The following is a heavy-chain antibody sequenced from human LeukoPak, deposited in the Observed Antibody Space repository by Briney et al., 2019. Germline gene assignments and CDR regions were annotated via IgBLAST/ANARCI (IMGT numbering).Heavy chain of an antibody. CDR1: RYTFTGYY. J-gene: IGHJ4*02. Sequence: ASVKVSCKASRYTFTGYYMHWVRQAPGQGLEWMGWINPNSGGTNYAQKFQGRVTMTRDTSISTAYMELTRLRSDDTAVYYCARGQIQLWLPPDYWGQGTLVTVSS. CDR3: ARGQIQLWLPPDY. CDR2: INPNSGGT. V-gene: IGHV1-2*02. D-gene: IGHD5-18*01.